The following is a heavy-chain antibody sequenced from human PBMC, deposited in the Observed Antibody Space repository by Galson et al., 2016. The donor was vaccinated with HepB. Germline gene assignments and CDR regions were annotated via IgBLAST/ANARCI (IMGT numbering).Heavy chain of an antibody. J-gene: IGHJ4*02. CDR1: GFTFSAYS. CDR3: ARVGFGYDY. CDR2: ITGDGGST. V-gene: IGHV3-64*02. D-gene: IGHD3-10*01. Sequence: LRLSCAASGFTFSAYSMHWVRQAPGKGLEYVSAITGDGGSTYYADSVKGRFSISRDNSKNTLYLQMGSLRAEDMAVYYCARVGFGYDYWGQGTLVTVSS.